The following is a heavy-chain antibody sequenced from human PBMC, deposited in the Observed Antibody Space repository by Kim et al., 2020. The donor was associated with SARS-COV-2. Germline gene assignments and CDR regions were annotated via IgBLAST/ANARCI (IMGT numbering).Heavy chain of an antibody. CDR3: AKGSYYYYYGMDV. CDR2: ISYDGSNK. J-gene: IGHJ6*02. Sequence: GGSLRLSCAASGFTFSSYGMHWVRQAPGKGLEWVAVISYDGSNKYYADSVKGRFTISRDNSKNTLYLQMNSLRAEDTAVYYCAKGSYYYYYGMDVWGQGTTVTVPS. CDR1: GFTFSSYG. V-gene: IGHV3-30*18.